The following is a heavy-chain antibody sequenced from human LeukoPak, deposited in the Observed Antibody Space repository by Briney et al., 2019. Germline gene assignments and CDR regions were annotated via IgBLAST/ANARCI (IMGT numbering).Heavy chain of an antibody. CDR3: ARADGSTSDNPNPDYYGMDV. CDR2: MNPNSGNT. Sequence: ASVKVSCKASGYTFTSYDINWARQATGQGLEWMGWMNPNSGNTGYAQKFQGRVSMTRTTSTSTAYMELSSLRSDDTAVYYCARADGSTSDNPNPDYYGMDVWGQGTTVTVSS. D-gene: IGHD5/OR15-5a*01. J-gene: IGHJ6*02. CDR1: GYTFTSYD. V-gene: IGHV1-8*01.